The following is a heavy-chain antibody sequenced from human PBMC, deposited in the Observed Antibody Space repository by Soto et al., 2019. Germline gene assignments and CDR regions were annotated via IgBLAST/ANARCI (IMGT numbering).Heavy chain of an antibody. Sequence: QVQLVQSGAEVKKPGASVKVSCKASGYTFTSYYMHWVRQAPGQGLEWMGIINPSGGSTSYAQKFQGRVTMTRDTSTSTVYMELSSLRSEDTAVYYCARDGYSGYDRGVVYFDYWGQGTLVTVSS. CDR1: GYTFTSYY. CDR3: ARDGYSGYDRGVVYFDY. J-gene: IGHJ4*02. D-gene: IGHD5-12*01. CDR2: INPSGGST. V-gene: IGHV1-46*03.